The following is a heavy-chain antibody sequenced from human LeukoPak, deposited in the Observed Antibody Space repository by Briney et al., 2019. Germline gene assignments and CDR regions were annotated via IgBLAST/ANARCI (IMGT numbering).Heavy chain of an antibody. J-gene: IGHJ4*02. D-gene: IGHD5-12*01. Sequence: ASVKVSCTASGYTCTSYYIHWVRQAPGQGLGWMVIIIPSGGSTSYAQTFQGRVTMTRDTSTSTVYMELSSLRSEDTAVYYCARASGYSGYDLIDYWGQGTLVTVSS. V-gene: IGHV1-46*01. CDR1: GYTCTSYY. CDR3: ARASGYSGYDLIDY. CDR2: IIPSGGST.